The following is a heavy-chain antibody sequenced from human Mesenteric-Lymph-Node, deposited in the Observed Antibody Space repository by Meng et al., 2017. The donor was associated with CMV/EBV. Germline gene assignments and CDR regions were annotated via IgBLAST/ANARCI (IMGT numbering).Heavy chain of an antibody. Sequence: SETLSLSCTVSGGSISSTNDYWGWVRQPPGRGLEYIGTIYYSGSTYHNPSFESRVTMSIDTSENQFSLRLSSVTAADTAVYYCAKDRDLRTTTYSTGDVWGQGTTVTVSS. J-gene: IGHJ6*02. CDR2: IYYSGST. V-gene: IGHV4-39*07. CDR1: GGSISSTNDY. D-gene: IGHD2/OR15-2a*01. CDR3: AKDRDLRTTTYSTGDV.